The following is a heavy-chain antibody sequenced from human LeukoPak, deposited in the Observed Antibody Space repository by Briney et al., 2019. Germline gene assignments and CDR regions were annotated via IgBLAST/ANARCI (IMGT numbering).Heavy chain of an antibody. J-gene: IGHJ4*02. D-gene: IGHD1-26*01. CDR1: AFTFSSSW. CDR3: ARDPYEVGATFDY. Sequence: GGSLRLSCAGSAFTFSSSWMHWVRQVPGKGLVWISRINIDGTTTNYADSVKGRFTVSRDNAKITMYLQVNSLRVEDTAVYYCARDPYEVGATFDYWGQGTLVTVSS. V-gene: IGHV3-74*01. CDR2: INIDGTTT.